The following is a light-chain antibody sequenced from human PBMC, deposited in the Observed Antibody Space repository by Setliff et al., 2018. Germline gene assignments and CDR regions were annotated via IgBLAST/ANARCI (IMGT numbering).Light chain of an antibody. CDR3: ISYAGSNNYV. CDR2: DVT. V-gene: IGLV2-11*01. J-gene: IGLJ1*01. Sequence: QSALAQPRSVSGSPGQSVTISCTGSSSDVGAYNYVSWYQQHPGKAPKLMIYDVTKRPSGVPDRFSGSKSGNTASLTVSGLQAEDEAYYYCISYAGSNNYVFGTGTKVTVL. CDR1: SSDVGAYNY.